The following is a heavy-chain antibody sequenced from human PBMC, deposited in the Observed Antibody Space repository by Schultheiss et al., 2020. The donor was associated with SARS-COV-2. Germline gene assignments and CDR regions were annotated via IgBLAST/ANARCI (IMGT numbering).Heavy chain of an antibody. CDR1: GFTFSSYA. Sequence: GGSLRLSCAASGFTFSSYAMHWVRQAPGKGLEWVSAISGSGGSTYYADSVKGRFTISRDNSKNTLYLQMNSLRAEDTAVYYCARDRGIAVAGTPYYGMDVWGQGTTVTVSS. D-gene: IGHD6-19*01. CDR3: ARDRGIAVAGTPYYGMDV. CDR2: ISGSGGST. V-gene: IGHV3-23*01. J-gene: IGHJ6*02.